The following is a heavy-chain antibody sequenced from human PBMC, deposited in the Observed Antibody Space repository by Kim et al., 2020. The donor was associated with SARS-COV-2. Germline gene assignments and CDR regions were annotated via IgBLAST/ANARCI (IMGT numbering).Heavy chain of an antibody. CDR3: SRDRFICFGVAV. Sequence: GGSLRLSCAATGFTFSTYAMHWVRQAPGRGLEWVSIIGGDGAKKNYADSVKGRFTISRDNSRNMLSLQMNSLRLEDTAVYYCSRDRFICFGVAVGGQWTT. J-gene: IGHJ6*01. CDR2: IGGDGAKK. CDR1: GFTFSTYA. D-gene: IGHD3-3*01. V-gene: IGHV3-33*01.